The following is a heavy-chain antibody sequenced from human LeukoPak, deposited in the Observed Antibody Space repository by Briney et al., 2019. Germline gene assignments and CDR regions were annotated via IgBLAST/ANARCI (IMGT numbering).Heavy chain of an antibody. CDR2: IKPDGIDK. CDR3: ATISAQTFDI. V-gene: IGHV3-7*01. J-gene: IGHJ3*02. Sequence: GGSLRLSCVGSGFTFRSHWVNWVRQSPGKGLEWVANIKPDGIDKYYVDSARGRFTVSRDNAKNSAFLQMNSLRAENTAIYYCATISAQTFDIWGQGTLVSVSS. CDR1: GFTFRSHW. D-gene: IGHD5-24*01.